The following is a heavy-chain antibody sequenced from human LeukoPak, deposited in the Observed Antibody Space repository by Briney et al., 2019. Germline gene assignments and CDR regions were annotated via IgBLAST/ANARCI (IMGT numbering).Heavy chain of an antibody. D-gene: IGHD3-10*01. Sequence: SETLSLTCAVYGGSFSGYYWSWIRQPPGKGLGWLGEINHSGSTNYNPSLKSRVTISVDTSKNQFSLKLSSVTAADTAVYYCARRPGVLWFGELLGDNWFDPWGQGTLVTVSS. J-gene: IGHJ5*02. CDR3: ARRPGVLWFGELLGDNWFDP. CDR2: INHSGST. V-gene: IGHV4-34*01. CDR1: GGSFSGYY.